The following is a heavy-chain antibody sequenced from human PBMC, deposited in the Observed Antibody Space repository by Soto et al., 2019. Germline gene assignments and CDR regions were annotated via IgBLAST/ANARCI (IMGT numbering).Heavy chain of an antibody. Sequence: SETLSLTCTVSGASVSSDTHYWAWVRQPLGKGLEWIGCVYYSGRTYYNPSLKSRVSISIDTSKNQFSVKLASMTAADTAIYFCERKQLEFWKWFDSWGQGTLVTVSS. CDR3: ERKQLEFWKWFDS. J-gene: IGHJ5*01. CDR1: GASVSSDTHY. CDR2: VYYSGRT. D-gene: IGHD1-1*01. V-gene: IGHV4-39*01.